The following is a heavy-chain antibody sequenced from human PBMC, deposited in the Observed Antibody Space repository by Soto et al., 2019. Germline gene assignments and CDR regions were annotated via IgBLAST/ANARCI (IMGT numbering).Heavy chain of an antibody. CDR1: GFTFSSYA. CDR3: AKEATSGGMDV. D-gene: IGHD5-12*01. CDR2: ISGSGGST. Sequence: GGSLRLSCAASGFTFSSYAMSWVRQAQGKGLVWVSAISGSGGSTYCADPVKGRFTISGDNSTNTLDLQMYSLRAEDTAVYYCAKEATSGGMDVWGQGTTVTVSS. J-gene: IGHJ6*02. V-gene: IGHV3-23*01.